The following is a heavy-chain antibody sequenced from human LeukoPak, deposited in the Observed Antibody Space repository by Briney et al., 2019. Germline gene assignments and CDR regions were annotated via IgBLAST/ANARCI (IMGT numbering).Heavy chain of an antibody. CDR3: AKDFPLVGATREYYFDY. J-gene: IGHJ4*02. Sequence: PGGSLRLSCAASGFTFSSYSMNWVRQAPGKGLEWVSYISSSSSTIYYADSVKGRFTISRDNAKNSLYLQMNSLRAEDTAVYYCAKDFPLVGATREYYFDYWGQGTLVTVSS. V-gene: IGHV3-48*01. CDR1: GFTFSSYS. CDR2: ISSSSSTI. D-gene: IGHD1-26*01.